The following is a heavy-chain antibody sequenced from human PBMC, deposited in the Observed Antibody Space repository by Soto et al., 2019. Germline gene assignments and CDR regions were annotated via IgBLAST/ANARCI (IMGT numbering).Heavy chain of an antibody. Sequence: HPGGSLRLSCAASGFTFSSYGMHWVRQAPGKGLEWVAAISYDGSNKYYADSVKGRFTISRDNSKNTLYLQMNSLRAEDTAVYYCAKDPNRGFWRGSDRALYYYGMDVWGQGTTVTVSS. CDR3: AKDPNRGFWRGSDRALYYYGMDV. CDR2: ISYDGSNK. D-gene: IGHD3-3*01. V-gene: IGHV3-30*18. CDR1: GFTFSSYG. J-gene: IGHJ6*02.